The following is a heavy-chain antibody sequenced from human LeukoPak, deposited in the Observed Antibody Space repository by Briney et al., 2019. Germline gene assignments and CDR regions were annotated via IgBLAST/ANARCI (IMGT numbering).Heavy chain of an antibody. CDR1: SGSISTSNYY. V-gene: IGHV4-39*07. CDR2: IFYSGST. Sequence: PSETLSLTCTVSSGSISTSNYYWGWVRQPPGKALEWIGNIFYSGSTYYSPSLKSRVTISLDTSRNQFSLKLSSVTAADTAVYYCARGTHYYDSSGYPDYWGQGTLVTVSS. J-gene: IGHJ4*02. CDR3: ARGTHYYDSSGYPDY. D-gene: IGHD3-22*01.